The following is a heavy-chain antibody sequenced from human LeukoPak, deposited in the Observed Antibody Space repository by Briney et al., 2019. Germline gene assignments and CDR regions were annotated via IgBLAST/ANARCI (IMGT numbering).Heavy chain of an antibody. D-gene: IGHD2-2*02. J-gene: IGHJ6*03. CDR3: ARRLGYCSSTSCYTSYYYYYYMDV. CDR1: GGSFSGYY. V-gene: IGHV4-34*01. Sequence: PSETLSLTCAVYGGSFSGYYWSWIRQPPGKGLEWIGEINHSGSTNYNPSLKSRVTISVDTSKNRFSLKLSSVTAADTAVYYCARRLGYCSSTSCYTSYYYYYYMDVWGKGTTVTVSS. CDR2: INHSGST.